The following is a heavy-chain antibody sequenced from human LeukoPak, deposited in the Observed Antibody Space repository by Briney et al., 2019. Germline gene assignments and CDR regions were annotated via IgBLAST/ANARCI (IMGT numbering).Heavy chain of an antibody. CDR1: GFTFSSYA. D-gene: IGHD3-22*01. CDR3: SVMHRYYDGSGYWVQ. J-gene: IGHJ4*02. V-gene: IGHV3-23*01. CDR2: ISASGGST. Sequence: PGGSLRLSCAASGFTFSSYALTWVRQAPGKGLEWVSAISASGGSTYYADSVKGRFTISRDDSKNTLYLQLNSLRADDTAVYYCSVMHRYYDGSGYWVQWGQGTLVTVSS.